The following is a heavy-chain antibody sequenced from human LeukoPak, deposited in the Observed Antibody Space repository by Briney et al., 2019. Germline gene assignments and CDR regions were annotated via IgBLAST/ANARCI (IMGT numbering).Heavy chain of an antibody. V-gene: IGHV1-18*01. CDR3: ARDIRNYCSGGSCYSGY. CDR2: ISAYTGDT. J-gene: IGHJ4*02. D-gene: IGHD2-15*01. CDR1: GYTFTNYD. Sequence: ASVKVSCTTSGYTFTNYDIYWVRQAPGQGLECMGWISAYTGDTKYAQILQGRFTVTTDTSTRTAYMELRSLRSDDTAVYYCARDIRNYCSGGSCYSGYWGQGTLVTVSS.